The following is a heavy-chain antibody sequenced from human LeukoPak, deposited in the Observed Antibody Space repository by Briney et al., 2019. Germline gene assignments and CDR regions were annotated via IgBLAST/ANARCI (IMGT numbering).Heavy chain of an antibody. Sequence: SETLSLTCSVSGGSISSSSYYWAWIRQPPGKGLEWIGSINYSGTTYCIPSLKSRVTVSVDTSKNQFSLKLSSVTAADTAVYYCARHAKTGYVLDYFDYWGQGILVTVSS. J-gene: IGHJ4*02. V-gene: IGHV4-39*01. CDR3: ARHAKTGYVLDYFDY. CDR2: INYSGTT. CDR1: GGSISSSSYY. D-gene: IGHD2-8*02.